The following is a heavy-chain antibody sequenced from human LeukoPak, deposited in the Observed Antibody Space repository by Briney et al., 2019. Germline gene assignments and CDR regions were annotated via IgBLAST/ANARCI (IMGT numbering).Heavy chain of an antibody. CDR1: GFTFSSYA. J-gene: IGHJ4*02. D-gene: IGHD6-13*01. Sequence: GRSLRLSCAASGFTFSSYAMHWVRQAPGKGLEWVAVISYDGSNKYYADSVKGRFIISRDNSKNTLYLQMNSLRVDDTAVYFCAKEGPYSSSWYSTFYFDYWGQGTLVTVSS. CDR2: ISYDGSNK. V-gene: IGHV3-30-3*01. CDR3: AKEGPYSSSWYSTFYFDY.